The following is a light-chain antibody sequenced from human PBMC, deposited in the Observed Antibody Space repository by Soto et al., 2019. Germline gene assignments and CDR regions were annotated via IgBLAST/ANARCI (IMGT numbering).Light chain of an antibody. CDR3: LKYNSAPWA. J-gene: IGKJ1*01. Sequence: DIQMTQSPSSLSASVGDRVTIVCRASQDIGNFFAWSQQKPGSVPRLLIDGASTLQSGVPSRFSASGSGTTSTLTISSLQPDDIATYYCLKYNSAPWAFGQGTKVEIK. CDR1: QDIGNF. CDR2: GAS. V-gene: IGKV1-27*01.